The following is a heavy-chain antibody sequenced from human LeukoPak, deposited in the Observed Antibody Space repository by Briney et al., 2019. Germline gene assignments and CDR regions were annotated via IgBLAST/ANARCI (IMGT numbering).Heavy chain of an antibody. CDR2: INTDGSTI. V-gene: IGHV3-74*01. Sequence: GGSLRLSCAASGFTVSSNYMSWVRQAPGKGLEWVSRINTDGSTITYADSVKGRFTISRDNAKNTLYLQMNSLRGEDTAVYFCARERKSSTSMDYWGQGTLVTVSS. J-gene: IGHJ4*02. D-gene: IGHD2-2*01. CDR3: ARERKSSTSMDY. CDR1: GFTVSSNY.